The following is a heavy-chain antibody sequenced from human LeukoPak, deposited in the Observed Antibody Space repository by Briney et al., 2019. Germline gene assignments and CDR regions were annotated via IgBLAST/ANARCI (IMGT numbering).Heavy chain of an antibody. CDR2: IYYSGST. Sequence: SETLSLTCTVSGGSISSYYWRWIRQPPGKGLEWIGYIYYSGSTNYNPPLKSRVTISVNTSKNQFSLQLSSVTAADTAVYYCARVSGYGYYYDSSGYSTDFDYWGQGTLVTVSS. CDR3: ARVSGYGYYYDSSGYSTDFDY. V-gene: IGHV4-59*01. J-gene: IGHJ4*02. CDR1: GGSISSYY. D-gene: IGHD3-22*01.